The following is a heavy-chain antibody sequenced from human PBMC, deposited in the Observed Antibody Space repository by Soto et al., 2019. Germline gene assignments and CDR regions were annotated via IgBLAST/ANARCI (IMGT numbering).Heavy chain of an antibody. V-gene: IGHV3-23*01. CDR2: IGGAGDST. CDR3: TGATYLDY. CDR1: GFSFNSYA. Sequence: EVQLLESGGGLVQPGGSLRLSCVASGFSFNSYAMSWVRQAPGKGLEWVSHIGGAGDSTYYADSVKGRFTISRDNSKKTVYLQMESLRAEDTAVYYCTGATYLDYWGQGTLVTVSS. J-gene: IGHJ4*02.